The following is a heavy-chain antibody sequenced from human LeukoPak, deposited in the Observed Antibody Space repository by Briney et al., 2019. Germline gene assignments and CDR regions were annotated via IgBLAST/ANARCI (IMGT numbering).Heavy chain of an antibody. V-gene: IGHV1-46*01. Sequence: AASVKVSCKASGYTFTSYYMHWVRQAPGQGLEWMGIINPSGGSTSYAQKFQGRVTMTRDMSTSTVYMELSSLRSEDTAVYYCARDTGAIAVAGINWFDPWGQGTLVTVSS. J-gene: IGHJ5*02. CDR3: ARDTGAIAVAGINWFDP. CDR1: GYTFTSYY. CDR2: INPSGGST. D-gene: IGHD6-19*01.